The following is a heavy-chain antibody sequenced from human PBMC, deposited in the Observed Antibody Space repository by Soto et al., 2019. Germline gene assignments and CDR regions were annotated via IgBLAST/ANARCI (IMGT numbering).Heavy chain of an antibody. CDR3: ARSRVDYYDSRGLDY. CDR2: IIPIFGTA. D-gene: IGHD3-22*01. V-gene: IGHV1-69*13. J-gene: IGHJ4*02. Sequence: SVKVSCKASGGTFSSYAISWVRQAPGQGLEWMGGIIPIFGTANYAQKFQGRVTITADESTSTAYMELSSLRSEDTAVYYCARSRVDYYDSRGLDYWGQGTLVTVSS. CDR1: GGTFSSYA.